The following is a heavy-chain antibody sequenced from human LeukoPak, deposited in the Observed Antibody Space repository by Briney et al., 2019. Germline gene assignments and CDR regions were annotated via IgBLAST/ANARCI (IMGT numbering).Heavy chain of an antibody. CDR3: AREFGYCSSTSCFAGAFDI. Sequence: SETLSLTCTVFGGSISSSSYYWGWIRQPPGKGLEWIGSIYYSGSTYYNPSLKSRVTISVDTSKHQFSLKLSSVTAADTAVYYCAREFGYCSSTSCFAGAFDIWGQGTMVTVSS. D-gene: IGHD2-2*01. V-gene: IGHV4-39*02. J-gene: IGHJ3*02. CDR1: GGSISSSSYY. CDR2: IYYSGST.